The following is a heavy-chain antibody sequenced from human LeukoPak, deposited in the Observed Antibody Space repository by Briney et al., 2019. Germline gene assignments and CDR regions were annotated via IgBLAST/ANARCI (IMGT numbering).Heavy chain of an antibody. J-gene: IGHJ4*02. V-gene: IGHV4-59*12. D-gene: IGHD2-15*01. CDR3: AREVRYCSGGSCYRIFDY. CDR2: IYYSGST. Sequence: SETLSLTCTVSGGSISSYYWSWIRQPPGKGLEWIGYIYYSGSTNYNPSLKSRVTISVDTSKNQFSLKLSSVTAADTAVYYCAREVRYCSGGSCYRIFDYWGQGTLVTVSS. CDR1: GGSISSYY.